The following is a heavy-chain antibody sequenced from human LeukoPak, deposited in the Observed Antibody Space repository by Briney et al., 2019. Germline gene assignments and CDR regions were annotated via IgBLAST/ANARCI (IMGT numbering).Heavy chain of an antibody. CDR2: ISYDGSNK. V-gene: IGHV3-30*18. J-gene: IGHJ4*02. CDR1: GFAFSSYG. CDR3: AKDIDY. Sequence: PGGSLRLSCAASGFAFSSYGMHWVRQAPGKGLEWVAVISYDGSNKYYADSVKGRFIISRDNSKNTLYLQMNSLRAEDTAVYYCAKDIDYWGQGTLVTVSS.